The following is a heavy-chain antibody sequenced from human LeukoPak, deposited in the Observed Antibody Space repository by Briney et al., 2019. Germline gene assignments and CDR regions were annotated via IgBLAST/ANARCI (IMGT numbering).Heavy chain of an antibody. CDR2: ISYDGSNK. Sequence: GRTLSLPCAASGFSFSNYGMHWVRQAPAKGLEWVAIISYDGSNKYHADSVKGRFTSSRDNSKKTLYRQMNSLGAEDTAVYYCAKEWPWENFYYGMNVWGQGTTVTASS. CDR3: AKEWPWENFYYGMNV. D-gene: IGHD1-26*01. V-gene: IGHV3-30*18. J-gene: IGHJ6*02. CDR1: GFSFSNYG.